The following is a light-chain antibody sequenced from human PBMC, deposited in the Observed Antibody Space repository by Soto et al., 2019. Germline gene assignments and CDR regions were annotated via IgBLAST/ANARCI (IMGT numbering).Light chain of an antibody. Sequence: QSVLAQPASVSGSPGQSITISCTGTSSDVGGYNYVSWYQQHPGKAPKLMIYEVSNRPSGVSNRSSGSKSGNTASLTISGLQGEDEADYYCSSYTSSTFYVFGTGPNVTVL. CDR2: EVS. V-gene: IGLV2-14*01. CDR3: SSYTSSTFYV. CDR1: SSDVGGYNY. J-gene: IGLJ1*01.